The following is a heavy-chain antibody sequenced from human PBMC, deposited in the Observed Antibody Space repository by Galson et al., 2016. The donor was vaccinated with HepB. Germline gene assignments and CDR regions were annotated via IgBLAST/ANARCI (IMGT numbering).Heavy chain of an antibody. CDR1: GYTFTSYA. CDR2: INPGNGNT. Sequence: SVKVSCKASGYTFTSYAMHWVRQAPGQRLEWMGWINPGNGNTKYSQKFQGRVTRTRDTSTSTLYMELSSLRSEDTAVYYCAREGGDYGADYGMDVWGQGTTVTASS. CDR3: AREGGDYGADYGMDV. J-gene: IGHJ6*02. V-gene: IGHV1-3*01. D-gene: IGHD4-17*01.